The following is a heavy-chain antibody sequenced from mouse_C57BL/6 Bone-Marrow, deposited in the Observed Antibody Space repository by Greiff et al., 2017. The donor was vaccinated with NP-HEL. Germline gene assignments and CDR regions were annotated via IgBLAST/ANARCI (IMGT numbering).Heavy chain of an antibody. CDR2: INPNNGGT. Sequence: EVQLQQSGPELVKPGASVKISCKASGYTFTDYYMNWVKQRPGQSLEWIGDINPNNGGTSYNQKFKGQATLTVDKSSSTAYMELRTLTSEDSAVEDCAGASYDECDGDMDCWGQGTSVTVSA. V-gene: IGHV1-26*01. CDR1: GYTFTDYY. CDR3: AGASYDECDGDMDC. J-gene: IGHJ4*01. D-gene: IGHD2-10*01.